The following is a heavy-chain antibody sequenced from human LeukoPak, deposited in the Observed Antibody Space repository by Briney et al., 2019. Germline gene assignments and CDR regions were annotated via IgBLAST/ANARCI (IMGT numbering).Heavy chain of an antibody. CDR1: GGSISSSGYS. CDR2: IYHSGNT. Sequence: SQTLSLTCTVSGGSISSSGYSWSWIRRPPGKGLEYIGYIYHSGNTYYNPSLKSRVTMSVDRSKNQFSLKLSSVTAADTAVYYCARVSTATSTYWFDPWGQGTLVTVSS. V-gene: IGHV4-30-2*01. J-gene: IGHJ5*02. CDR3: ARVSTATSTYWFDP. D-gene: IGHD5-18*01.